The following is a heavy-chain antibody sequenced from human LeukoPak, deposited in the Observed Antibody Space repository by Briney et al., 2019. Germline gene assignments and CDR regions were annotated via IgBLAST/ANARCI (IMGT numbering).Heavy chain of an antibody. CDR2: INWNGGST. V-gene: IGHV3-20*04. D-gene: IGHD2-2*01. CDR3: ARARSPANAFDI. CDR1: GFTFDDYG. J-gene: IGHJ3*02. Sequence: PGGSLRLSCAASGFTFDDYGMSWVRQAPGEGLEWVSGINWNGGSTGYADSVKGRFTISRDNAKNSLYLQMNSLRAEDTALYYCARARSPANAFDIWGQGAMVTVSS.